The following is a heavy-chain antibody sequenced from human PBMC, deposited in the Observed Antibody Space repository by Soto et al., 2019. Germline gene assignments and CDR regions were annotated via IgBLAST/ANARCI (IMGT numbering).Heavy chain of an antibody. V-gene: IGHV3-23*01. D-gene: IGHD3-3*01. CDR2: ISGSGGST. J-gene: IGHJ3*02. CDR1: GFTFSSYA. CDR3: AKGGLGFFGGFIILWGFGAFDI. Sequence: GGSLRLSCAASGFTFSSYAMSWVRQAPGKGLEWVSAISGSGGSTYYADSVKGRFTISRDNSKNTLYLQMNSLRAEDTAVYYWAKGGLGFFGGFIILWGFGAFDIGAKGTMVTVSS.